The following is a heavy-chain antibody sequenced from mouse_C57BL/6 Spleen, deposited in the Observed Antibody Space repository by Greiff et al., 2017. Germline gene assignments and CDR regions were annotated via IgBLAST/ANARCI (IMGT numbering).Heavy chain of an antibody. J-gene: IGHJ3*01. V-gene: IGHV1-18*01. Sequence: EVQLVESGPELVKPGASVKIPCKASGYTFTDYNMDWVKQSHGKSLEWIGDINPNNGGTIYNQKFKGKATLTVDKSSSTAYMELRSLTSEDTAVYYCARFGAHYDYAWFAYWGQGTLVTVSA. CDR1: GYTFTDYN. CDR2: INPNNGGT. CDR3: ARFGAHYDYAWFAY. D-gene: IGHD2-4*01.